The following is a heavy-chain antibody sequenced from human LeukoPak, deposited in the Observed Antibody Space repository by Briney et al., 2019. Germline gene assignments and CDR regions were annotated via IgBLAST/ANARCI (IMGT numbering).Heavy chain of an antibody. CDR3: TRGSGFETGDY. J-gene: IGHJ4*02. CDR1: GFTFSSYW. D-gene: IGHD5-12*01. CDR2: INSDGSNT. V-gene: IGHV3-74*01. Sequence: GESLRLSCAASGFTFSSYWMHWVRQAPGKGLVWVSRINSDGSNTSYADSVKGRFTVSRDNAKNTFHLQMQSLKVEDTAIYYCTRGSGFETGDYWGQGTLVTVSS.